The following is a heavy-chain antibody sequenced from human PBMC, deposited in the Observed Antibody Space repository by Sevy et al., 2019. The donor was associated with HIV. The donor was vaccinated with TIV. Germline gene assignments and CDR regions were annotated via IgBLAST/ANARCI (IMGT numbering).Heavy chain of an antibody. D-gene: IGHD5-18*01. CDR3: ARVRYNYGQKYFDY. J-gene: IGHJ4*02. V-gene: IGHV3-21*05. CDR2: ISTSSSYT. Sequence: GGSLRLSCAASGFTFTRYSMNWVRQAPGKGLEWVSYISTSSSYTSYPDSVKGQFTISRDNAKNSLYLQMNSLRVEDTAVYYCARVRYNYGQKYFDYWGQGTLVTVSS. CDR1: GFTFTRYS.